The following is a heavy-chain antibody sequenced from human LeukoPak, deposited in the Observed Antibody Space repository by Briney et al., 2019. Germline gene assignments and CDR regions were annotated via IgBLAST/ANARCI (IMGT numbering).Heavy chain of an antibody. J-gene: IGHJ6*03. CDR3: ARGYYGSGSHCCHMDV. V-gene: IGHV4-34*01. CDR2: INHSGST. Sequence: TSETLSLTCAVYVGPFSGYYWSWIRQPPGKGLEWIGEINHSGSTNYNSSLKSRVSISVDTSKNQFSLTLSSVTAADTAVYYCARGYYGSGSHCCHMDVWGKGTTITVS. D-gene: IGHD3-10*01. CDR1: VGPFSGYY.